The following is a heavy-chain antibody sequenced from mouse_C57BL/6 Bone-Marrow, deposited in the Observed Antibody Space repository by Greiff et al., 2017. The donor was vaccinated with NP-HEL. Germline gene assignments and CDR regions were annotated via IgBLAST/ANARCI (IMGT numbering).Heavy chain of an antibody. J-gene: IGHJ2*01. V-gene: IGHV5-17*01. CDR3: AKGGSNSLFDY. Sequence: EVKLMESGGGLVKPGGSLKLSCAASGFTFSDYGMHWVRQAPEKGLEWVAYISSGSSTIYYADTVKGRFTISRDNAKNTLFLQMTRLRSEDTAMYYCAKGGSNSLFDYWGQGTTLTVSS. CDR1: GFTFSDYG. D-gene: IGHD2-5*01. CDR2: ISSGSSTI.